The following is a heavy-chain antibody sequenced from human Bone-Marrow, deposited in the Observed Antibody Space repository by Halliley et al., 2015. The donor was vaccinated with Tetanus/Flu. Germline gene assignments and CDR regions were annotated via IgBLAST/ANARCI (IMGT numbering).Heavy chain of an antibody. D-gene: IGHD3-10*01. J-gene: IGHJ4*02. Sequence: TLSLTCAVSGGSIDSVYYSLNWIRQTPLKGLEWIGYIQHSGATYYNPSLESRVSLSLDRSKSHFSLRLNSVTAAATAVYYCARGGRNDHGNFYFGRWGQGILVSFSS. CDR2: IQHSGAT. V-gene: IGHV4-30-2*01. CDR3: ARGGRNDHGNFYFGR. CDR1: GGSIDSVYYS.